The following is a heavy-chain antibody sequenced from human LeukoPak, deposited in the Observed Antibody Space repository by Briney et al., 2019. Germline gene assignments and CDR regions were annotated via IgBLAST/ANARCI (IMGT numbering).Heavy chain of an antibody. D-gene: IGHD1-26*01. CDR1: GYTFTNYY. V-gene: IGHV1-46*01. CDR3: ARAQSYYDY. CDR2: INPSGDSA. Sequence: GASVKVSCKASGYTFTNYYMHWVRQAPGQGLEWMGIINPSGDSAIYAHNFQGRVTMTRDTSTTTVYMELSSLRSVDTAVYYCARAQSYYDYWGQGTLVTASS. J-gene: IGHJ4*02.